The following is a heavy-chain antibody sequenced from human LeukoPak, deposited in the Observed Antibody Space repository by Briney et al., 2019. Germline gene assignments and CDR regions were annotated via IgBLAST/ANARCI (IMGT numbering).Heavy chain of an antibody. CDR1: GGSISIYS. CDR2: IYYSGST. V-gene: IGHV4-59*01. Sequence: SETLSLTCTVSGGSISIYSWSWIRQPPGKGLEWIGNIYYSGSTNYNPSLKSRVTISLDTSKNQFSLKLTSVTAADTAVYYCARDSDGLEPWGQGTLVTVSS. J-gene: IGHJ5*02. CDR3: ARDSDGLEP. D-gene: IGHD5-24*01.